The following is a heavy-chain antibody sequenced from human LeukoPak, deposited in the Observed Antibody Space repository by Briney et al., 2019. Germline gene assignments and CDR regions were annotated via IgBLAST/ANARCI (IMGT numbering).Heavy chain of an antibody. D-gene: IGHD2-8*02. CDR2: INPSGGST. Sequence: ASVKVSCKASGYTFTSYYMHWVRQAPGQGLEWMGIINPSGGSTSYAQKFQGRVTMTRDTSTSTVYMELSSLRSEDTAVYYCARDHSRKERVTTYWWFDPWGQGTLVTVSS. V-gene: IGHV1-46*01. CDR1: GYTFTSYY. J-gene: IGHJ5*02. CDR3: ARDHSRKERVTTYWWFDP.